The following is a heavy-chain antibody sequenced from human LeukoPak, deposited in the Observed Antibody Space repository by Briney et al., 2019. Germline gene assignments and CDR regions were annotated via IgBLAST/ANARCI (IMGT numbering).Heavy chain of an antibody. V-gene: IGHV3-23*01. D-gene: IGHD1-26*01. CDR3: AKVRTDSGSYYLVPCFDY. J-gene: IGHJ4*02. CDR2: TIYSGDST. Sequence: ATIYSGDSTYYAGSVKGRFTISRDNSKNTLYLQMNSLRAEDTAVYYCAKVRTDSGSYYLVPCFDYWGQGTLVTVSS.